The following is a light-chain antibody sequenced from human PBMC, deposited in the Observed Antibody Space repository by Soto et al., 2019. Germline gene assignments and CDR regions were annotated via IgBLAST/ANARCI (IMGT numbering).Light chain of an antibody. CDR1: PSLSDNY. J-gene: IGKJ4*01. Sequence: IVLTQSPCTLSVSPGQRATLSCRASPSLSDNYLAWYQQKPGQAPRLLISGASTRATGIPDRFSGSGSGTDFTLTITRLAREDFAVYYCQQYVSSPDTFGRGTKVDIK. V-gene: IGKV3-20*01. CDR3: QQYVSSPDT. CDR2: GAS.